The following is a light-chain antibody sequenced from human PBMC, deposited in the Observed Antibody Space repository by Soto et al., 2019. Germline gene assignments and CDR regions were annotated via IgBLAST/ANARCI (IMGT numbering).Light chain of an antibody. CDR2: GAS. J-gene: IGKJ5*01. Sequence: EIVMTQSPATLSVSPGERATLSCRASQSVSSNLAWYQQKPGQAPRLLIYGASTRATGIPARFSGSGSGTEFTLTISSLQPEDFATYYCQQSFTTPSFGQGTRLEN. V-gene: IGKV3-15*01. CDR1: QSVSSN. CDR3: QQSFTTPS.